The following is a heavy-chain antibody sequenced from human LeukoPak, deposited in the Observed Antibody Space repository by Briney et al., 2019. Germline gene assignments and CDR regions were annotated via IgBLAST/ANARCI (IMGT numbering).Heavy chain of an antibody. CDR1: GFTFSSYS. Sequence: GGSLRLSCAASGFTFSSYSMNWVRQAPGKGLEWVSYISSSSSTIYYADSVKGRFTISRDNAKNSLYLQMNSLRAEDTAVYYCARAYGIAVAGPHDYWGQGTLVTVSS. CDR2: ISSSSSTI. D-gene: IGHD6-19*01. V-gene: IGHV3-48*01. J-gene: IGHJ4*02. CDR3: ARAYGIAVAGPHDY.